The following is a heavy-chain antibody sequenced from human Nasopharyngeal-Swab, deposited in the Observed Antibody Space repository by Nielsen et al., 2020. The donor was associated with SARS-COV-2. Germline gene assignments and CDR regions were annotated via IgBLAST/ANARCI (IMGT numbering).Heavy chain of an antibody. V-gene: IGHV4-59*01. J-gene: IGHJ3*02. CDR3: ARESPAGDAFEI. D-gene: IGHD1-14*01. Sequence: WIRQPAGKGLEWIGYIYYSGSTNYNPSLKSRVTISVDTSKNQFSLKMSSVTAADTAVYYCARESPAGDAFEIWGQGTMVTVSS. CDR2: IYYSGST.